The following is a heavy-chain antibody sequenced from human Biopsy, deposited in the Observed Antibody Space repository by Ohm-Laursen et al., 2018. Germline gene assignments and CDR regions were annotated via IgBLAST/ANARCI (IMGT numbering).Heavy chain of an antibody. Sequence: SETLSFTWAVSGGSLSSYYRSWIRQPAGKGLEWIGRIYSSGSTNYNPSLKSRVTISVDTSKNQFSLKLRSVTAADTAVYYCAREAAIIDPRTRAFDYWGQGTLVTVSS. CDR2: IYSSGST. J-gene: IGHJ4*02. CDR3: AREAAIIDPRTRAFDY. D-gene: IGHD6-25*01. V-gene: IGHV4-4*07. CDR1: GGSLSSYY.